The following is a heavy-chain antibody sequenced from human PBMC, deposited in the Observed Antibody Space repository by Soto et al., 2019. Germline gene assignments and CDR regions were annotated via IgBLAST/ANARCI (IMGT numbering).Heavy chain of an antibody. Sequence: GGSLRLSCAASGFTFSSYAMHWVRQAPGKGLEWVAVISYDGSNKYYADSVKGRFTISRDNSKNTLYLQMNSLRAEDTAVYYCARDLGGVVPAARKTYYYYGMDVWGQGTTVTVSS. J-gene: IGHJ6*02. CDR2: ISYDGSNK. V-gene: IGHV3-30-3*01. CDR3: ARDLGGVVPAARKTYYYYGMDV. D-gene: IGHD2-2*01. CDR1: GFTFSSYA.